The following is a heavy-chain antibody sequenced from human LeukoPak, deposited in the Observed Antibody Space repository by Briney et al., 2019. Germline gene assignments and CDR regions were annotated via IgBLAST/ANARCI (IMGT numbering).Heavy chain of an antibody. V-gene: IGHV1-2*02. CDR2: INPNSGGT. CDR3: ARDLRQLAHNWFDP. D-gene: IGHD6-6*01. CDR1: GYTITGYY. J-gene: IGHJ5*02. Sequence: ASVKVSCKASGYTITGYYMHWVRQAPGQGLEWMGWINPNSGGTNYAQKFQGRVTMTRDTSISTAYMELSRLRSDDTAVYYCARDLRQLAHNWFDPWGQGTLVTVSS.